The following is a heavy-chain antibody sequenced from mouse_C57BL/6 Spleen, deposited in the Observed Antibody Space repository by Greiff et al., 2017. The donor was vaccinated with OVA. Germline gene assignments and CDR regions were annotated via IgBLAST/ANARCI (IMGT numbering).Heavy chain of an antibody. V-gene: IGHV1-54*01. Sequence: VQLQQSGAELVRPGTSVKVSCKASGYAFTNYLIEWVKQRPGQGLEWIGLINPGSGGTNYTAKFKGKATLTAAKSSSTAYMQLSSLTSEDSAVYFGARSAWDGRGYYYAMDYWGQGTSVTVSS. D-gene: IGHD1-1*01. CDR3: ARSAWDGRGYYYAMDY. CDR2: INPGSGGT. CDR1: GYAFTNYL. J-gene: IGHJ4*01.